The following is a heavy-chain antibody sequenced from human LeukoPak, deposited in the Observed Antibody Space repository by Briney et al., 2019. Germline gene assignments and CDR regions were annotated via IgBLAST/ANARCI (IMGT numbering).Heavy chain of an antibody. CDR3: AKHISFNVWGSYRFGALDI. Sequence: GRSLRLSCAASGFTFSSYGMPWVRQAPGKGLEWVAIISYDGSNKYYADSVKGRFTISRDNSKNTLYLQMNSLRAEDTAVYYYAKHISFNVWGSYRFGALDIWGQGTMDTVSS. V-gene: IGHV3-30*18. CDR1: GFTFSSYG. CDR2: ISYDGSNK. J-gene: IGHJ3*02. D-gene: IGHD3-16*02.